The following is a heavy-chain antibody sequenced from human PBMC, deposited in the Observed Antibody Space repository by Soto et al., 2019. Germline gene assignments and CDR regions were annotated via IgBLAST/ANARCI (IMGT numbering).Heavy chain of an antibody. CDR1: GFTFSSYW. J-gene: IGHJ6*02. Sequence: GGSLRLSCAASGFTFSSYWMHWVRQAPGKGLVWVSRINSDGSSTSYADSVKGRFTISRDNAKNTLYLQMNSLRAEDTAVYYCARVEGGYSYGPTYYYYGMDVWGQGTTVTVSS. CDR2: INSDGSST. V-gene: IGHV3-74*01. D-gene: IGHD5-18*01. CDR3: ARVEGGYSYGPTYYYYGMDV.